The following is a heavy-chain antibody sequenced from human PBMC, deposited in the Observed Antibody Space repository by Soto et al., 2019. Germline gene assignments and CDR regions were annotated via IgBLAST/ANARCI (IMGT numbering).Heavy chain of an antibody. CDR1: GFLLTPHY. D-gene: IGHD3-10*01. V-gene: IGHV1-46*01. CDR3: VKDTITMMRGRKQPSLHFSP. Sequence: QALLVQSGAEVKNPGASVKLSCKASGFLLTPHYIHWVRQAPGQGHEWMGAIDPSDGTTTYAQDFKGRLPLTRDLSTITAYWGLTGLRHQDTGVYFCVKDTITMMRGRKQPSLHFSPLGPGTLVTVSS. CDR2: IDPSDGTT. J-gene: IGHJ5*02.